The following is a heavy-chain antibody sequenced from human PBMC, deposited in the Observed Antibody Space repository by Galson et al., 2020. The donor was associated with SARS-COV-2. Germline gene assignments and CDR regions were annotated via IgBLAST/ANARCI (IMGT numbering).Heavy chain of an antibody. Sequence: ASETLSLTCTVSGDSISITSYYWGWIRQPPGKGLEWIGSKSYSANSYYNPSLKSRVTMSIDTSKNQFSLKLTSLTAADTAVYYCARDGAYGAKYFQHWGQGTLVTVSS. CDR1: GDSISITSYY. CDR2: KSYSANS. CDR3: ARDGAYGAKYFQH. D-gene: IGHD4-17*01. J-gene: IGHJ1*01. V-gene: IGHV4-39*07.